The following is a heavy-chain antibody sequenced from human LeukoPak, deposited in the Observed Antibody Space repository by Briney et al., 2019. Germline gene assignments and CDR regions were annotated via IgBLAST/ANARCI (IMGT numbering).Heavy chain of an antibody. D-gene: IGHD4-17*01. CDR2: IKSKTDGGTT. CDR1: GVTFSNAW. J-gene: IGHJ6*02. CDR3: TTDRLNTVTTSIWRSPQYYYGMDV. V-gene: IGHV3-15*01. Sequence: SGGPLRLSCAASGVTFSNAWMSWVRQAPGKGLEWVGRIKSKTDGGTTDYAAPVKGRFTISRDDSKNTLYLQVNSLKTEDTAVYYCTTDRLNTVTTSIWRSPQYYYGMDVWGQGTTVTVSS.